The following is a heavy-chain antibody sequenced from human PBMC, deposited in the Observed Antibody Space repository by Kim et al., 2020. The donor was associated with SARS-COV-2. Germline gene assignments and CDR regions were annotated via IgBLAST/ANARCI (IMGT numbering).Heavy chain of an antibody. CDR3: ARGDAIVVAPPLVGDRGGGMDV. J-gene: IGHJ6*02. CDR1: GGSISSYY. Sequence: SETLSLTCTVSGGSISSYYWSWIRQPPGKGLEWIGYIYYSGSTNYNPSLKSRVTISVDTSKNQFSLKLSSVTAADTAVYYCARGDAIVVAPPLVGDRGGGMDVWGQGTTVTVSS. CDR2: IYYSGST. V-gene: IGHV4-59*01. D-gene: IGHD2-2*01.